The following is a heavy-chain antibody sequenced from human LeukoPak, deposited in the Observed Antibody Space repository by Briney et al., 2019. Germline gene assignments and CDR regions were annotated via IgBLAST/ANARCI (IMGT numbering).Heavy chain of an antibody. J-gene: IGHJ4*02. D-gene: IGHD6-6*01. Sequence: GGSLRLSCAASGFTVSSNYMSWVRQAPGKGLEWVSVIYSGGSTYYADSVKGRFTISRDNSKNTLYLQMNSLRAEDTAVYYCARDQYGSSGAFDYWGQGTLVTVSS. CDR1: GFTVSSNY. CDR2: IYSGGST. CDR3: ARDQYGSSGAFDY. V-gene: IGHV3-53*01.